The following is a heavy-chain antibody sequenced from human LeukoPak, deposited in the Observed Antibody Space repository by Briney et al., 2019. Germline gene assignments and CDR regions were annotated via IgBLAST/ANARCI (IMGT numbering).Heavy chain of an antibody. CDR2: MYHSGST. D-gene: IGHD7-27*01. J-gene: IGHJ5*02. CDR3: ARLTGEGNWSDP. CDR1: GDSITSYF. V-gene: IGHV4-59*08. Sequence: PSETLSLTCTVSGDSITSYFWSWIRQPPGKGLEWIGYMYHSGSTSYNPSLKSRVTISVDTSKNQFSLKLSSVTAADTAVYYCARLTGEGNWSDPWGQGTLVTVSS.